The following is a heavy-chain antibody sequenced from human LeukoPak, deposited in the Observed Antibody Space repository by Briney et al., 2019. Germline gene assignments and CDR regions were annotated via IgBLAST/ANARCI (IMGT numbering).Heavy chain of an antibody. CDR1: GGSISSYY. J-gene: IGHJ4*02. CDR2: IYHSGSA. Sequence: PSETLSLTCTVSGGSISSYYWSWIRQPPGKGLEWIGEIYHSGSANYNPSLKSRVIVSLDKSKNQFSLKLISVSAADTAVYFCARGEGLGEPKDWGQGTLVTVSS. D-gene: IGHD3-16*01. V-gene: IGHV4-34*01. CDR3: ARGEGLGEPKD.